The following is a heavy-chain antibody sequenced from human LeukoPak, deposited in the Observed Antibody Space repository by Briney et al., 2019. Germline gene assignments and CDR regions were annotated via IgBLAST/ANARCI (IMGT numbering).Heavy chain of an antibody. Sequence: SETLSLTCAVYGGSFSGYYWSWIRQPPGKGLEWIGEINHSGSTNYNPSLKSRVTISVDTSKNQFSLKLSSVTAADTAVYYCARDFSEDYDAFDIWGQGTVVTVSS. D-gene: IGHD4-17*01. J-gene: IGHJ3*02. CDR3: ARDFSEDYDAFDI. CDR2: INHSGST. V-gene: IGHV4-34*01. CDR1: GGSFSGYY.